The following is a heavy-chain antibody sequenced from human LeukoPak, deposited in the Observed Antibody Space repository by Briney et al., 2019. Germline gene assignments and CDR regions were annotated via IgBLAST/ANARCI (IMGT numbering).Heavy chain of an antibody. CDR2: IKQDGSEK. D-gene: IGHD3-3*01. J-gene: IGHJ6*03. CDR3: ARDLSGYDFWSGYFVGYYYYMDV. V-gene: IGHV3-7*01. Sequence: GGSLRLSCAASGFTYSSYWMSWIRQAPGKGLEWVANIKQDGSEKYYVDSVKGRFTISRDNAKNSLYLQMNSLSAEVTAVYYCARDLSGYDFWSGYFVGYYYYMDVWGKGTTVTVSS. CDR1: GFTYSSYW.